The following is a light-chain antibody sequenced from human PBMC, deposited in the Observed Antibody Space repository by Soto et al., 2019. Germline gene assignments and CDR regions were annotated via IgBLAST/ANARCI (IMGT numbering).Light chain of an antibody. CDR2: GAS. V-gene: IGKV3-15*01. CDR3: QKYKAWPFT. Sequence: ELVTTQSPATLSVSPGGRATLSRIASQSVTSSFAWYKQYPGQAARRRFYGASARATGFPARYRGSLCGKEFALTISGLQSEVFAVYYSQKYKAWPFTVDGGTMV. CDR1: QSVTSS. J-gene: IGKJ4*02.